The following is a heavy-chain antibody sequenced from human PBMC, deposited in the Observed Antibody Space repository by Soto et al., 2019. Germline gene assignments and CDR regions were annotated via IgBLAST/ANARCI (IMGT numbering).Heavy chain of an antibody. V-gene: IGHV4-61*08. CDR2: IYYSGST. Sequence: SETLSLTCAVSGGSISSGGYSWSWIRQPPGKGLEWIGYIYYSGSTNYNPSLKSRVTISVDTSKNQFSLKLSSVTAADTAVYYCARMVRDTYYYGMDVWGQGTTVTVS. J-gene: IGHJ6*02. CDR1: GGSISSGGYS. D-gene: IGHD3-10*01. CDR3: ARMVRDTYYYGMDV.